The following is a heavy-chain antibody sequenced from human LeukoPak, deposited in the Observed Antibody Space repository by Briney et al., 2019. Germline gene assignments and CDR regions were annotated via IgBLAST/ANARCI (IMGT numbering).Heavy chain of an antibody. CDR2: ISSSSSYT. J-gene: IGHJ4*02. CDR1: GFTFSDCY. D-gene: IGHD6-19*01. CDR3: AKGGGWYYYFDY. V-gene: IGHV3-11*06. Sequence: PGGSLRLSCAASGFTFSDCYMSWIRQAPGKGLEWVSYISSSSSYTNYADSVKGRFTISRDNAKNSLYLQMNSLRAEGTAVYYCAKGGGWYYYFDYWGQGTLVTVSS.